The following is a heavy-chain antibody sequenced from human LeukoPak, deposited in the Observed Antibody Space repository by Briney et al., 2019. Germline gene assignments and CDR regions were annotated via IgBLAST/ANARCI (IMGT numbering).Heavy chain of an antibody. CDR1: GFTFGRHW. J-gene: IGHJ4*02. D-gene: IGHD4-17*01. CDR2: IKQDGSQR. Sequence: RAGGSLRLSCAASGFTFGRHWMSWVRQAPGKGPEWVATIKQDGSQRYYVDSVKGRFTISRDNARNSLDLQMSSLRAEDTAVYYCAREVYGDNYFDYWGQGTLVTVSS. V-gene: IGHV3-7*05. CDR3: AREVYGDNYFDY.